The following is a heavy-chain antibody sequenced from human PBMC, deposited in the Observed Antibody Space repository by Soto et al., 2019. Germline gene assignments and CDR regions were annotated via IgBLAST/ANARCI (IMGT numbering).Heavy chain of an antibody. CDR3: AKEDEYYYGSGSYYTPLGWFDP. D-gene: IGHD3-10*01. V-gene: IGHV3-23*01. J-gene: IGHJ5*02. Sequence: GGSLRLSCAASGFTFSSYAMSWVRQAPGKGLEWVSAISGSGGSTYYADSVKGRFTISRDNSKNTLYLQMNSLRAEDTAVYYCAKEDEYYYGSGSYYTPLGWFDPWGQGTLVTVSS. CDR1: GFTFSSYA. CDR2: ISGSGGST.